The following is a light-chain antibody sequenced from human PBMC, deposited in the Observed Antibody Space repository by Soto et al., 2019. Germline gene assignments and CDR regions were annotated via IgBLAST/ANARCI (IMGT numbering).Light chain of an antibody. Sequence: EIVMTQSPATLSVSPGERATLSCRASQSVSSYLAWYQQKPGQAPRLLIYGASGRATGIPDRFGGSGSGTDFTLTISRLEPEDFAVYYCQHYGDSRTFGQGTKVDIK. CDR1: QSVSSY. V-gene: IGKV3-20*01. CDR2: GAS. J-gene: IGKJ1*01. CDR3: QHYGDSRT.